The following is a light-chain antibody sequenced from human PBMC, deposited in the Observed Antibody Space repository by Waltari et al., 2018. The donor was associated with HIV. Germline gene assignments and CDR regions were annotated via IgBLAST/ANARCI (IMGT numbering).Light chain of an antibody. CDR2: EVS. Sequence: QFALTQPASVSGSPGQSITISCSGTSSDIGYYNYVSWYQQHPGKAPKLMFYEVSNRPAGISNRFSGSKSGNTASLTISALQAEDEADYFCSSVANSVTLSVLFGGGTKLTVL. CDR1: SSDIGYYNY. CDR3: SSVANSVTLSVL. V-gene: IGLV2-14*01. J-gene: IGLJ3*02.